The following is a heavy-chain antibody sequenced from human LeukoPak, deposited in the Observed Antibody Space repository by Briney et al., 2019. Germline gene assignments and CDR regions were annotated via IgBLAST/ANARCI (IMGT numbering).Heavy chain of an antibody. J-gene: IGHJ4*02. V-gene: IGHV3-23*01. Sequence: GGSLRLSCAVSGFTFSSYAMSWVRQAPGKGLEWVSVISGSGGSTSYADSVKGRFTISRDNSKNMLYLQMSSLRAEDTAVYYCAKYAHYFDYWGQGTLVTISS. CDR1: GFTFSSYA. CDR3: AKYAHYFDY. CDR2: ISGSGGST.